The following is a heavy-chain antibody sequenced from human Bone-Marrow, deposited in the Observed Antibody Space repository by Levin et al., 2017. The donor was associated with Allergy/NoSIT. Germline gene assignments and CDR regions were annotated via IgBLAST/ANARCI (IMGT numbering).Heavy chain of an antibody. Sequence: GESLKISCTASEFIVRSYYMSWVRQAPGRGLDWVSNIYSGGSAYYADSVKGRFTISRDNSKNTLYLQMNSLRAEDTAVYYCVARSNGMDVWGQGTTVTVSS. CDR1: EFIVRSYY. V-gene: IGHV3-66*01. CDR3: VARSNGMDV. CDR2: IYSGGSA. J-gene: IGHJ6*02. D-gene: IGHD5-12*01.